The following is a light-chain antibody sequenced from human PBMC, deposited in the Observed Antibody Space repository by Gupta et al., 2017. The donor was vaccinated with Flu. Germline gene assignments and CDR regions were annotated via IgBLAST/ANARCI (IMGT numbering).Light chain of an antibody. CDR3: QVWDSSSDHPGV. J-gene: IGLJ1*01. Sequence: SYVLHQPPSLSVAPGETARITCGGNNMGSKSVPWYQQKPGQAPGLVLYDDSDRPSGIPDRFSGFNSGDTATLTINRVEAGDEADYYCQVWDSSSDHPGVFGTGTKLIVL. V-gene: IGLV3-21*02. CDR1: NMGSKS. CDR2: DDS.